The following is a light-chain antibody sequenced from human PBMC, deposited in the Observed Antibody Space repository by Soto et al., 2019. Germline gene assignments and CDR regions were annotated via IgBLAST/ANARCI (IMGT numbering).Light chain of an antibody. Sequence: QSALTQAASVSVSPGQSITISCTGTSSDIGGYNFVSWYQQHPGKAPKLMVFEVSNRPSGVSNRFSGSKSGNTASLTISGLQAEDEADYYCSSYTSSSTGVFGGGTKVTVL. CDR3: SSYTSSSTGV. CDR2: EVS. V-gene: IGLV2-14*01. J-gene: IGLJ3*02. CDR1: SSDIGGYNF.